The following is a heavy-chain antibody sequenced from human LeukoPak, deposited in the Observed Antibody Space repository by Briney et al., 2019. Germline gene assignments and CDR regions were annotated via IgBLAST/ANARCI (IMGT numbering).Heavy chain of an antibody. Sequence: GGSLRLSCAASGFDFSGYSMTWVRQAPGKGLEWVASMTSSSTYIDYADSVKGRFTLSRDDAENSLYLQMHSLRVDDMAVYYCARVSVGQGGDHILFYMDVWGKGTTVTVSS. J-gene: IGHJ6*03. CDR1: GFDFSGYS. D-gene: IGHD2/OR15-2a*01. CDR2: MTSSSTYI. V-gene: IGHV3-21*01. CDR3: ARVSVGQGGDHILFYMDV.